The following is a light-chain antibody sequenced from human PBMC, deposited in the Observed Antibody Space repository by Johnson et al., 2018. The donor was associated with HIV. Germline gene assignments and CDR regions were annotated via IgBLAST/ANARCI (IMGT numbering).Light chain of an antibody. J-gene: IGLJ1*01. V-gene: IGLV1-51*01. CDR2: DNN. Sequence: QSLLTQPPSVSAAPGQKVTISCSGSSSNIGNNYVSWYQQLPGTAPKLLIYDNNKRPSGIPDRFSGSKSGTSATLGITGLQTGDEAHYYCGTWDSSLSAGVFGTGTKVTVL. CDR3: GTWDSSLSAGV. CDR1: SSNIGNNY.